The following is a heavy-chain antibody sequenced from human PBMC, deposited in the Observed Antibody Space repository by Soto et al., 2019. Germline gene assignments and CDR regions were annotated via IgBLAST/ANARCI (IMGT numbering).Heavy chain of an antibody. CDR2: INHSGSA. CDR1: GGSFSGYY. V-gene: IGHV4-34*01. D-gene: IGHD3-9*01. Sequence: SETLSLTCAVYGGSFSGYYWSWIRQPPGKXLEWIGEINHSGSANYNPSLKSRVTISVDTSKNQFSLKLSSVTAADTAVYYCARRRALRYFDWLYKPGFDYWGQGPLVTVSS. CDR3: ARRRALRYFDWLYKPGFDY. J-gene: IGHJ4*02.